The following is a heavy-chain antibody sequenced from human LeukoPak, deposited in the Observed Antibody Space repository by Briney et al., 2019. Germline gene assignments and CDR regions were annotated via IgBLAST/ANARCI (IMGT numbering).Heavy chain of an antibody. J-gene: IGHJ3*02. D-gene: IGHD5-24*01. CDR1: GGSVRSGSYY. Sequence: SETLSLTCTVSGGSVRSGSYYWSWIRQPPGKGLEWIGYIYNSGSTNYNPSLKSRVTISIDTSKNQFSLKLSSVTAADTAVYYCARENTPPGSEMATILGAFDIWGQGTMVTVSS. CDR3: ARENTPPGSEMATILGAFDI. CDR2: IYNSGST. V-gene: IGHV4-61*01.